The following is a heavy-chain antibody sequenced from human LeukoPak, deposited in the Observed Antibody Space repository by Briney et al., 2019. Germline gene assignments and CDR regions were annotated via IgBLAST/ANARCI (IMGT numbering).Heavy chain of an antibody. CDR1: GFTFSNYA. D-gene: IGHD1-26*01. V-gene: IGHV3-23*01. J-gene: IGHJ4*02. Sequence: GSLRLSCAASGFTFSNYAMSWLRQAPGKGLEWVSAISVSGGTTYYADSVKGRFTISRDNSKNALYLQMNSLRAEDTAVYYCARGYSTVDYWGQGTLVTVSS. CDR3: ARGYSTVDY. CDR2: ISVSGGTT.